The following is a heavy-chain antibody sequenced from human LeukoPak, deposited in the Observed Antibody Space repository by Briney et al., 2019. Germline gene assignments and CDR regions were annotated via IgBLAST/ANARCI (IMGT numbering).Heavy chain of an antibody. CDR2: IYWDDDK. CDR3: AHRWGRSSGSLYYFDY. D-gene: IGHD1-26*01. Sequence: SGPTLVKPTHTLTLTCTFSVFSLSTSGVSVGWIRQPPGKALEWLALIYWDDDKRYSPFLKSRLTITKDTSKNQVVLTMNNMDPVDTATYYCAHRWGRSSGSLYYFDYWGQGTLVTVSS. V-gene: IGHV2-5*02. J-gene: IGHJ4*02. CDR1: VFSLSTSGVS.